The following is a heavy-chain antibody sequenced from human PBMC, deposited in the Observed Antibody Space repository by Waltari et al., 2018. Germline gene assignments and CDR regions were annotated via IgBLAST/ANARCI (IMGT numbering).Heavy chain of an antibody. Sequence: EVQLVESGGGLVQPGRSLRLSCAASGFTFDDYAMHWVRQAPGKGLEGVTRISGNSGGIGYADSGKGRFTISRDNAKNSLYLQMNSLRAEDTALYYCAKGAGGSSSDFDYWGQGTLVTVSS. D-gene: IGHD6-13*01. CDR2: ISGNSGGI. V-gene: IGHV3-9*01. CDR3: AKGAGGSSSDFDY. J-gene: IGHJ4*02. CDR1: GFTFDDYA.